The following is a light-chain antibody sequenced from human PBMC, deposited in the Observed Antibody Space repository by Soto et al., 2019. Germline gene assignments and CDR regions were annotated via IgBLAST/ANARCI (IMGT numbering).Light chain of an antibody. Sequence: EIVMTQSPATLSVSPGERATLSCRASQSVSSNLAWYQQKPGQAPRLLIYGASIRATGIPARFSGSGSGTNFTLTISSLQSEDFAVYYCQHYNNWPPWTFGHGTKVEVK. J-gene: IGKJ1*01. CDR3: QHYNNWPPWT. CDR1: QSVSSN. V-gene: IGKV3-15*01. CDR2: GAS.